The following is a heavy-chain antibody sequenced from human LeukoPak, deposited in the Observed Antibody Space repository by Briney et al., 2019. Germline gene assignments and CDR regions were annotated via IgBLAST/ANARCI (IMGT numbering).Heavy chain of an antibody. CDR1: GFTISSNY. CDR3: ARDPGEIAVAGTADY. J-gene: IGHJ4*02. Sequence: TGGSLRLSCAASGFTISSNYRSWVRQAPGKGLEWVSVIYSGGSTYYADSVKGRFTISRDNSKNTLSLQMNSLRAEDTAVYYCARDPGEIAVAGTADYWGQGTLVTVSS. D-gene: IGHD6-19*01. CDR2: IYSGGST. V-gene: IGHV3-66*01.